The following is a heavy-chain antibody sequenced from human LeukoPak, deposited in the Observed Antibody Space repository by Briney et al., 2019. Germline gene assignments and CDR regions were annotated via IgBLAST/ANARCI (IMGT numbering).Heavy chain of an antibody. J-gene: IGHJ4*02. D-gene: IGHD4-23*01. CDR1: GFTFSSYW. Sequence: GGSLRISCAASGFTFSSYWMTWVRQAPGKGLEWVANIRGDGGEKYYVDSVKGRFTVSRDNTKDSLYLQMNSLRAEDTAVYYCVRPGINDYGGNFDYWGQGALVTVSS. CDR3: VRPGINDYGGNFDY. CDR2: IRGDGGEK. V-gene: IGHV3-7*01.